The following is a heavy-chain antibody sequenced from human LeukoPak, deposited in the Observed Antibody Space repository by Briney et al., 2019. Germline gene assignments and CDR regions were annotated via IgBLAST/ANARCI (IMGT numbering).Heavy chain of an antibody. Sequence: GGSLRLSCAASGFTFSSYTMSWVRQAPGKGLEWVSAISGSGGSTYYADSVKGRFTISRDNSNNTLYLQVNSLRADDSAVYVCEKARLDTVSYFDLWGRGNLVSVSS. CDR1: GFTFSSYT. V-gene: IGHV3-23*01. J-gene: IGHJ2*01. D-gene: IGHD5-18*01. CDR2: ISGSGGST. CDR3: EKARLDTVSYFDL.